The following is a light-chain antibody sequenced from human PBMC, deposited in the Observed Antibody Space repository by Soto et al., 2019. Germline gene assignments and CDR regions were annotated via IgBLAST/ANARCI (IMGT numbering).Light chain of an antibody. CDR2: EVS. V-gene: IGLV2-14*01. CDR1: SSDVGGYNY. J-gene: IGLJ1*01. Sequence: SVLTQPASVSGSPGQSITISCTGTSSDVGGYNYVSWYQHHPGKTPKLMIYEVSNRPSGVSNRFSGSKSGNTASLTISGLQAEDEADHYCSSYTDRNTSYVFGIGTKGTV. CDR3: SSYTDRNTSYV.